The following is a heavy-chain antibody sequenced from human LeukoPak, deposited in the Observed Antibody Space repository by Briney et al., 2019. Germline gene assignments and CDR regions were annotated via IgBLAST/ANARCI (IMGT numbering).Heavy chain of an antibody. J-gene: IGHJ2*01. D-gene: IGHD1-1*01. Sequence: SETLSLTCTVSGGSISSYYWSWIRQPAGKGLEWIGRIYTSGSTNYNPSLKSRVTMSVDTSKNQFSLKLSSVTAADTAVYYCARESRHNWDYWYFDLWGRGTLVTVSS. CDR3: ARESRHNWDYWYFDL. CDR1: GGSISSYY. V-gene: IGHV4-4*07. CDR2: IYTSGST.